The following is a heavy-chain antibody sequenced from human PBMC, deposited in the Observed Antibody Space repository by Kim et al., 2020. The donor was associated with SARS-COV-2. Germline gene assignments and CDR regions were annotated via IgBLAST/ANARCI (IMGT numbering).Heavy chain of an antibody. D-gene: IGHD3-9*01. CDR1: GFTFSSYA. Sequence: GGSLRLSCAASGFTFSSYAMHWVRQAPGKGLEWVAVISYDGSNKYYADSVKGRFTISRDNSKNTLYLQMNRLRAEDTAVYYCARWNYDILTGYAYYYYGMDGWGQGTTVTVSS. CDR3: ARWNYDILTGYAYYYYGMDG. J-gene: IGHJ6*02. V-gene: IGHV3-30-3*01. CDR2: ISYDGSNK.